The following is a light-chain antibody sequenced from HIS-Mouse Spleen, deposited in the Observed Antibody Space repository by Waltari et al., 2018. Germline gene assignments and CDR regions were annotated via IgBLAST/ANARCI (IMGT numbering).Light chain of an antibody. V-gene: IGLV3-21*03. CDR3: QVWDSSSDHVV. Sequence: SYVLTQPPSVSVAPGKTARITCGGNNIGSKSVHWYQQKPGPAPVLVVYDDSDRPSGIPRRFSGSNAGNTATLTVSRVEAGDEADYYCQVWDSSSDHVVFGGGTKLTVL. J-gene: IGLJ2*01. CDR2: DDS. CDR1: NIGSKS.